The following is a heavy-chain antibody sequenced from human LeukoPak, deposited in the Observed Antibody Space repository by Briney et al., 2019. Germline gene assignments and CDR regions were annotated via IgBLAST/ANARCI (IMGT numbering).Heavy chain of an antibody. CDR3: ARDSGTTGEVKFDP. CDR2: IYNSGST. Sequence: SETLSLTCTVSGGSVSRYYWSWIRQSAGKGLEWIGRIYNSGSTTYNPSLKSRVTMSIDTSKNQFSLKLTSVIVADTAVYYCARDSGTTGEVKFDPWGQGTLVTVSS. V-gene: IGHV4-4*07. D-gene: IGHD3-10*01. J-gene: IGHJ5*02. CDR1: GGSVSRYY.